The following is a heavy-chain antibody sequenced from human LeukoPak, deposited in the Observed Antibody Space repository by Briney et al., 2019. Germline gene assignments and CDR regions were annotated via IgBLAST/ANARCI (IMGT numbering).Heavy chain of an antibody. CDR3: AREITFGDSRDDY. D-gene: IGHD3-16*01. V-gene: IGHV4-39*07. Sequence: PSETLSLTCTVSGGSISSSSYYWGWIRQPPGKGLEWIGSIYYSGSTYYNPSLKSRVTISVDTSKNQFSLKQSSVTAADTAVYYCAREITFGDSRDDYWGQGTLVTVSS. CDR1: GGSISSSSYY. CDR2: IYYSGST. J-gene: IGHJ4*02.